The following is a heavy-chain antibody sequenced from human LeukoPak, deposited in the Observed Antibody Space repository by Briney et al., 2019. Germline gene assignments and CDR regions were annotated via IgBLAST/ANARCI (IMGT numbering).Heavy chain of an antibody. Sequence: ALVKVSCKASGYTFTSYGISWVRQAPGQGLEWMGWISAYNGNTNYAQKLQGRVTMTTDTSTSTAYMELRSLRSDDTAVYYCARVAWGNYYDSSGYYGYFDYWGQGTLVTVSS. CDR1: GYTFTSYG. D-gene: IGHD3-22*01. J-gene: IGHJ4*02. V-gene: IGHV1-18*01. CDR3: ARVAWGNYYDSSGYYGYFDY. CDR2: ISAYNGNT.